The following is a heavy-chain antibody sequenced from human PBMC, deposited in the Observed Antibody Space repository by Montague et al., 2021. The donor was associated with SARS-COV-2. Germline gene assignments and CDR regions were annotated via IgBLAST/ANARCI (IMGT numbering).Heavy chain of an antibody. Sequence: SETLSLTCTVSGGSIRSSCYYWGWIRQPPGKGLECIGSIYYIGSTYYYPSLKSRVTISVDTSKNQFSLKLSSVTAADTAVYYCARHRITIFFGRIFDYWGQGTLVTVSS. V-gene: IGHV4-39*01. CDR1: GGSIRSSCYY. CDR3: ARHRITIFFGRIFDY. D-gene: IGHD3-9*01. CDR2: IYYIGST. J-gene: IGHJ4*02.